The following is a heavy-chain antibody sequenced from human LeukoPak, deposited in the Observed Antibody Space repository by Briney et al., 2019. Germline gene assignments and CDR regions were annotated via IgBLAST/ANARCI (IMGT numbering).Heavy chain of an antibody. V-gene: IGHV3-30*18. CDR1: GFTFSSYG. D-gene: IGHD6-19*01. CDR2: ISYDGSNK. J-gene: IGHJ4*02. Sequence: PGGSLRLSCAASGFTFSSYGMHWVRQAPGKGLEWVAVISYDGSNKYYADSVKGRFTISRDNSKNTLYLQMNSLRAEDTAVYYCAKEWHIAVAGLLGYWGQGTLVTVSS. CDR3: AKEWHIAVAGLLGY.